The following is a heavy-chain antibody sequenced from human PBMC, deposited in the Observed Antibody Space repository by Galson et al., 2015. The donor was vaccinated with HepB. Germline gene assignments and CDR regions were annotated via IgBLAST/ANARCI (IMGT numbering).Heavy chain of an antibody. CDR2: INSNSGGT. V-gene: IGHV1-2*06. Sequence: SVKVSCKASGYTFTDYYIHWVRQAPGQGLEWMGRINSNSGGTNYAQKFQGSVTMTRDTSISKAYMELSRLRSDDTAVYYCARPGLDYYDHSDSYYDDYFQHWGHGSLVIVSS. CDR3: ARPGLDYYDHSDSYYDDYFQH. CDR1: GYTFTDYY. D-gene: IGHD3-22*01. J-gene: IGHJ1*01.